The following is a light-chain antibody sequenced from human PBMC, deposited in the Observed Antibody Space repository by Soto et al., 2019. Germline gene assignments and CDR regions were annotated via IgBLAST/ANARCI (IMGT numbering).Light chain of an antibody. J-gene: IGKJ2*01. V-gene: IGKV1-5*01. CDR2: DAS. CDR3: QQYNSYSRYT. CDR1: QSISSW. Sequence: DIQMTQSPSTLSASVGDRVTITCRASQSISSWLAWYQQKSGKAPKLLIYDASSLESGVPSRFSGSGSGTEFTLTISCLQPDDFATYYCQQYNSYSRYTFGQGTKLEIK.